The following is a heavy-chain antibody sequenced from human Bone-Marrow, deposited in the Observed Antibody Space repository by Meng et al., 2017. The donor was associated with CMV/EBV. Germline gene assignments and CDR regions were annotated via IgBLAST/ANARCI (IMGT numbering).Heavy chain of an antibody. J-gene: IGHJ4*02. V-gene: IGHV3-21*01. D-gene: IGHD6-13*01. CDR3: ARVSIAAAGHFDY. Sequence: GESLKISCAASGFTFDDYGMSWVRQAPGKGLEWVSSISSSSSYIYYADSVKGRFTISRDNAKNSLYLQMNSLRAEDTAVYYCARVSIAAAGHFDYWGQGTLVTVSS. CDR2: ISSSSSYI. CDR1: GFTFDDYG.